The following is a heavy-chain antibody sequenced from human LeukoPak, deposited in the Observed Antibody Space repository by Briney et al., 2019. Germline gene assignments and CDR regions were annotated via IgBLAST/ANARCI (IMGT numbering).Heavy chain of an antibody. D-gene: IGHD2-2*01. Sequence: GASVKLSCNGSGGTFSSYTNSWGRHGHAQGHELEGRVIPYLGIANYAQKFQGRVTITADTSTSTVYLELSSLRSEDTAVYYCARGGYCSSTSCRSGFDTWGQGTLVTVSS. V-gene: IGHV1-69*02. J-gene: IGHJ5*02. CDR1: GGTFSSYT. CDR2: VIPYLGIA. CDR3: ARGGYCSSTSCRSGFDT.